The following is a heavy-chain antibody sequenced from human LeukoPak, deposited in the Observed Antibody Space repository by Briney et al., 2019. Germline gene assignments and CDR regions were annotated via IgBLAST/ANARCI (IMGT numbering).Heavy chain of an antibody. CDR1: GFTFSSYW. CDR2: INTNGSPT. D-gene: IGHD3-10*01. V-gene: IGHV3-74*01. CDR3: AGDLISGSGSLGY. J-gene: IGHJ4*02. Sequence: GGSLRLSCAASGFTFSSYWMHWVRQAPGKGLVWVARINTNGSPTQYADSVKGRFTISRDNAKTTLYLQMNSLRDGDTAVYYCAGDLISGSGSLGYWGQGTLVTVSS.